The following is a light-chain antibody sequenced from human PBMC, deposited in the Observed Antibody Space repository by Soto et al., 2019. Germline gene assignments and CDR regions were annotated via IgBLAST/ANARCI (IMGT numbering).Light chain of an antibody. CDR1: QGIRND. Sequence: AIQMTQSPSSLFASVGDRVTITCRASQGIRNDLGWYQQKPGKAPKLLIYAASSLQSGVPSRFSGSGSGTDFTLTISSLQPEDVATYYCQNYNSAPYTFGPGTKVDIK. CDR3: QNYNSAPYT. J-gene: IGKJ3*01. V-gene: IGKV1-6*01. CDR2: AAS.